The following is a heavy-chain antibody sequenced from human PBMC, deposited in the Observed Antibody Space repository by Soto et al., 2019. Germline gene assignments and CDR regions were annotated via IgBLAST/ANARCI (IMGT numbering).Heavy chain of an antibody. D-gene: IGHD3-22*01. V-gene: IGHV3-11*04. CDR3: ARDLTHYYDSSGPWFDP. Sequence: GSLRLSCAASGFTFSDYYMSWIRQAPGKGLEWVSYISSSGSTIYYADSVKGRFTISRDNAKNSLYLQMNSLRAEDTAVYYCARDLTHYYDSSGPWFDPWGQGTLVTVSS. CDR1: GFTFSDYY. J-gene: IGHJ5*02. CDR2: ISSSGSTI.